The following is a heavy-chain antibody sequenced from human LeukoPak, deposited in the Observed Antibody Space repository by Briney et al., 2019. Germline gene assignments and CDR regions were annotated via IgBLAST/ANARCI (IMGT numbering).Heavy chain of an antibody. J-gene: IGHJ4*02. CDR3: ARGTPYDAPGDYFDY. V-gene: IGHV1-69*06. Sequence: SVKVSCKASGGTFSTYAISWVRQAPGQGLEWMGGIIPIFGTANYAQKFQGRVTITADKSTSTAYMYLSSLRSEDTAVYYCARGTPYDAPGDYFDYWGQGTLVTVSS. D-gene: IGHD3-22*01. CDR2: IIPIFGTA. CDR1: GGTFSTYA.